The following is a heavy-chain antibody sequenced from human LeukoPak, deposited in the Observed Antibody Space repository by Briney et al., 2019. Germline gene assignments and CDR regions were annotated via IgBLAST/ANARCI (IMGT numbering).Heavy chain of an antibody. Sequence: SETLSLTCTVSGASISSSFWIWIRQPPGKGLEWIGYIYYSGSTNYNPSLKSRVTISIDTSKNQFSLKLNSVTAADTAVYYCARGGKYCSGGSCYLVDYWGQGTLVTVSS. V-gene: IGHV4-59*01. CDR3: ARGGKYCSGGSCYLVDY. J-gene: IGHJ4*02. CDR2: IYYSGST. D-gene: IGHD2-15*01. CDR1: GASISSSF.